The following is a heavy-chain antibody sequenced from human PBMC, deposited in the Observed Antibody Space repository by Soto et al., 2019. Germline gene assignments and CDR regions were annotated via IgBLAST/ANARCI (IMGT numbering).Heavy chain of an antibody. V-gene: IGHV3-15*07. CDR1: GFIFSNAW. CDR3: TTALDSGSYYPYNDY. Sequence: GGSLRLSCAASGFIFSNAWMNWVRQAPGKGLEWVGRIKSKTDGGTTDYAAPVKGRFTISRDDSKNTLYLQMNSLKTEDTAVYYCTTALDSGSYYPYNDYWGQGTLVTVSS. CDR2: IKSKTDGGTT. J-gene: IGHJ4*02. D-gene: IGHD3-10*01.